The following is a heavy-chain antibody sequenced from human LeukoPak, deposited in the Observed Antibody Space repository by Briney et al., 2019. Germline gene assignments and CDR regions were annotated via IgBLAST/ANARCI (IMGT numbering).Heavy chain of an antibody. CDR1: GYTFTSYG. Sequence: AASVKVSCKASGYTFTSYGISWVRQAPGQGLEWMGWISAYNGNTNYAQKLQGRVTMTTDTSTSTAYMELRSLRSDDTAVYYCARDFFAGDDYYDSSGYYCDYWGQGTLVTVSS. CDR2: ISAYNGNT. CDR3: ARDFFAGDDYYDSSGYYCDY. V-gene: IGHV1-18*01. J-gene: IGHJ4*02. D-gene: IGHD3-22*01.